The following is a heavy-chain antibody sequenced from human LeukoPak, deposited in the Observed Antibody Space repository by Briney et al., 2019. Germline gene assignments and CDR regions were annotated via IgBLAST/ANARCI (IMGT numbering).Heavy chain of an antibody. Sequence: ASVKVSSKASGYTFTTYGISWVRQAPGQGLEWMGWISAYNGNTNYAQKLQGRVTMTTDTSTSTAYMELRSLRSDDTAVYYGARAVVPAASSWFDPWGQGTLVTVSS. CDR3: ARAVVPAASSWFDP. CDR1: GYTFTTYG. V-gene: IGHV1-18*04. J-gene: IGHJ5*02. D-gene: IGHD2-2*01. CDR2: ISAYNGNT.